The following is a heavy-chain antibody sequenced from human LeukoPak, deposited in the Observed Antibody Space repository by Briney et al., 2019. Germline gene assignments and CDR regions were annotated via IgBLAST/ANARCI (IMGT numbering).Heavy chain of an antibody. V-gene: IGHV4-59*01. CDR2: IYYSGST. D-gene: IGHD3-10*01. CDR3: ARDAGGSGRHYYYDMDV. Sequence: SETLSLTCTVSGGSISSYYWSWIRQPPGKGLEWIGYIYYSGSTNYNPSLKSRVTISVDTSKNQFSLKLSSVTAADTAVYYCARDAGGSGRHYYYDMDVWGQGTTVTVSS. CDR1: GGSISSYY. J-gene: IGHJ6*02.